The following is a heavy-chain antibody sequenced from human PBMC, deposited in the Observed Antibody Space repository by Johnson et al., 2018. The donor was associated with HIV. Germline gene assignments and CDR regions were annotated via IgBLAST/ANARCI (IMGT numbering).Heavy chain of an antibody. CDR3: ARDLRVGAIDAFDV. CDR1: GFTFADYA. J-gene: IGHJ3*01. Sequence: VQLVESGGGLVQPGGSLRLSCAASGFTFADYAMHWVRQAPGKGLEWVSGISWNSGSVAYADSVKGRLTISRDNAKNSLYLQMNSLRAEDTAMYYCARDLRVGAIDAFDVWGQGTMVTVSS. D-gene: IGHD1-26*01. CDR2: ISWNSGSV. V-gene: IGHV3-9*01.